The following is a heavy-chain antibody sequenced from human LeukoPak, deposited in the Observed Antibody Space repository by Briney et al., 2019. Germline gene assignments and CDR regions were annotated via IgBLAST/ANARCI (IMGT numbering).Heavy chain of an antibody. CDR2: IYHSGST. V-gene: IGHV4-38-2*01. CDR3: SRRGYYDSSRSCSYWYFDL. J-gene: IGHJ2*01. D-gene: IGHD3-22*01. CDR1: GYSISSGYY. Sequence: SETLSLTCAVSGYSISSGYYWGGIRQPPGKGQEWIGSIYHSGSTYCNPSPRGRDTISVDTSKKQFFLNLISITAETPEADYCSRRGYYDSSRSCSYWYFDLWGRGTLVTVPS.